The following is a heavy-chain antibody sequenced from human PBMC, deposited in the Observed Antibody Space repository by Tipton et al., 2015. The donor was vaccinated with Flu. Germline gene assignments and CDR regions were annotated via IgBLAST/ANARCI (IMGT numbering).Heavy chain of an antibody. J-gene: IGHJ5*02. CDR3: ARRDYSNYVSDPKSCFDP. CDR1: GGSFSGSY. D-gene: IGHD4-11*01. Sequence: TLSLTCAVYGGSFSGSYWSWIRQPPGKGLEWIGEINHSGSTIYNPSLKSRVTISIDTSKNQFSLNMRSVTAADMAVYYCARRDYSNYVSDPKSCFDPWGQGILVTVSS. CDR2: INHSGST. V-gene: IGHV4-34*01.